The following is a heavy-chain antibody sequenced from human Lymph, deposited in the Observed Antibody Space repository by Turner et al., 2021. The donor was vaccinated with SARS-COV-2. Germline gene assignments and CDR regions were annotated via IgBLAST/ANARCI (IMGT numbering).Heavy chain of an antibody. J-gene: IGHJ4*02. Sequence: EVQLVESGGGLVQPGGSLRRSCAASGFTFSLYWMSWVRQAPGKGLEWVANIKQDGSEKYYVDSVKGRFTISRDNAKNSLYLQMNSLRAEDTAVYYCARVEMATISFDYWGQGTLVPVSS. CDR3: ARVEMATISFDY. V-gene: IGHV3-7*01. CDR2: IKQDGSEK. CDR1: GFTFSLYW.